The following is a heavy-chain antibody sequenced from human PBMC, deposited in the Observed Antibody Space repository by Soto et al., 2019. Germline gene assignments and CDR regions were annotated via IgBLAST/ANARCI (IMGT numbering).Heavy chain of an antibody. CDR2: INPNSGGT. CDR3: ARARAVAGPFDY. CDR1: GYTFTVYY. J-gene: IGHJ4*02. V-gene: IGHV1-2*02. D-gene: IGHD6-19*01. Sequence: GASVKVSCKASGYTFTVYYMHCVGQAPGQWLEWMGWINPNSGGTNYAQKFQGRVTMTRDTSISTAYMELSRLRSDDTAVYYCARARAVAGPFDYWGQGTLVTVSS.